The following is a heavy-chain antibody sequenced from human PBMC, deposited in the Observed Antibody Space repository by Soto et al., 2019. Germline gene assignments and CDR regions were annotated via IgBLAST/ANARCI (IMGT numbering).Heavy chain of an antibody. Sequence: PGESLKISCKGSGYSFISYWIHWVRQMAVKGLEWMGKIDPTDSYANYSPSFQGHVTISVDKSSNTAYLQWSSLKASDTAMYYCARGLVRVAVAGTDSAYWGQGTLVTVSS. D-gene: IGHD6-19*01. CDR3: ARGLVRVAVAGTDSAY. CDR1: GYSFISYW. V-gene: IGHV5-10-1*01. J-gene: IGHJ4*02. CDR2: IDPTDSYA.